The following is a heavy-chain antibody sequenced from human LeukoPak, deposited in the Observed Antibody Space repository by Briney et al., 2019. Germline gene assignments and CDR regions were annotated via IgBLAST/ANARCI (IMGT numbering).Heavy chain of an antibody. D-gene: IGHD6-6*01. J-gene: IGHJ4*02. CDR2: IQSKTDGGTT. V-gene: IGHV3-15*01. CDR1: GFTFGSYA. CDR3: TTWSSQFDY. Sequence: PGRSLRLSCAASGFTFGSYAMHWVRQAPGKGLECVGFIQSKTDGGTTDSATPVKGRFTVSRDDSKNTLYLQMNSLKTEDTAVYYCTTWSSQFDYWGQGTLVTVSS.